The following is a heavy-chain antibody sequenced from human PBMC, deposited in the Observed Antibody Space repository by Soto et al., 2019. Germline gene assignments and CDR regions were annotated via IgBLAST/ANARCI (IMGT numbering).Heavy chain of an antibody. CDR3: AREFSYNYYDSSGYHTYYFDY. J-gene: IGHJ4*02. D-gene: IGHD3-22*01. CDR1: GGTFSSYA. Sequence: SVKVSCKASGGTFSSYAISWVRQAPGQGLEWMGGIILIFGTANYAQKFQGRVTITADKSTSTAYMELSSLRSEDTAVYYCAREFSYNYYDSSGYHTYYFDYWGQGTLVTVS. V-gene: IGHV1-69*06. CDR2: IILIFGTA.